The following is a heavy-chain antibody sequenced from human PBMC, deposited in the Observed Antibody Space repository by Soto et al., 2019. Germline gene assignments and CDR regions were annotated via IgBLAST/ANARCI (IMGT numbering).Heavy chain of an antibody. CDR2: ISTYNGNT. CDR1: GYNFTSYG. Sequence: QVQLVQSGAEVKMPGASVKVSCKATGYNFTSYGISWVRQAPGKGLEWMGWISTYNGNTNSAQKLQGRVTMTTDTSTSIAYMELRSLRSDDTAVYYCASDYSYGMFGYWGQGTLVTVSS. J-gene: IGHJ4*02. V-gene: IGHV1-18*01. CDR3: ASDYSYGMFGY. D-gene: IGHD5-18*01.